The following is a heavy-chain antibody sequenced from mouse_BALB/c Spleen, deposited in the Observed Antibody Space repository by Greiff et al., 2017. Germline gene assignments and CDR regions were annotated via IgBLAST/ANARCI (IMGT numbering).Heavy chain of an antibody. CDR1: GYTFTSYW. V-gene: IGHV1-7*01. CDR3: ASLYGNYFYDY. CDR2: INPSTGYT. J-gene: IGHJ2*01. Sequence: VQLQQSGAELAKPGASVKMSCKASGYTFTSYWMHWVKQRPGQGLEWIGYINPSTGYTEYNQKFKDKATLTADKSSSTAYMQLSSLTSEDSAVYYCASLYGNYFYDYWGQGTTLTVSS. D-gene: IGHD2-10*02.